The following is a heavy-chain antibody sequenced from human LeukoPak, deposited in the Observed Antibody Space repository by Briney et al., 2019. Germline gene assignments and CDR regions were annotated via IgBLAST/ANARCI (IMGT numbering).Heavy chain of an antibody. D-gene: IGHD1-1*01. Sequence: GRSLRLSCAASGFTFDDYAMHWVRQAPGKGLEWVSGISSNSGSIGYADSVKGRFTISRDNAKNSLYLQMNSLRAEDTALYYCAKAAGRNNWNDDSAFDIWGQGTMVTVSS. CDR3: AKAAGRNNWNDDSAFDI. CDR2: ISSNSGSI. V-gene: IGHV3-9*01. J-gene: IGHJ3*02. CDR1: GFTFDDYA.